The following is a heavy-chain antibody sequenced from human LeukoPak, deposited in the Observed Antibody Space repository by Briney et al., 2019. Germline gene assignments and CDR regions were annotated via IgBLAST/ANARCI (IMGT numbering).Heavy chain of an antibody. CDR1: GSTFDDCA. D-gene: IGHD3-10*01. CDR3: AKGRGFENYYYYGMDV. Sequence: PGGSLRLSRAASGSTFDDCAMHWVRQVPGKGLEWVSGISWDSDYKGYADSVKGRFTISRDNTKNSLYLQMNSLRVEDTALYFCAKGRGFENYYYYGMDVWGQGTTVTVSS. V-gene: IGHV3-9*01. CDR2: ISWDSDYK. J-gene: IGHJ6*02.